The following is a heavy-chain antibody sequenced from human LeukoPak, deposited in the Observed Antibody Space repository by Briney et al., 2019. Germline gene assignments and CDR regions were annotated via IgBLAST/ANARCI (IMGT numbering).Heavy chain of an antibody. D-gene: IGHD5/OR15-5a*01. CDR2: INAGNGNT. CDR3: ARVISDCANFNCFKGYFDY. J-gene: IGHJ4*01. V-gene: IGHV1-3*01. Sequence: ASVNVSCKASGYTFTHYAIHWMRQAPGQSLEWMGWINAGNGNTKYLQKFQARVTITRDTSANIAYMELSSLGSEDTAVYYCARVISDCANFNCFKGYFDYWGQGTPVTVSS. CDR1: GYTFTHYA.